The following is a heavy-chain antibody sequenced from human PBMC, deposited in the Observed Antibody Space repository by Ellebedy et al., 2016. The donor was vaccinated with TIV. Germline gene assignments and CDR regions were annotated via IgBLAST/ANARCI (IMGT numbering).Heavy chain of an antibody. D-gene: IGHD3-10*01. V-gene: IGHV4-59*01. J-gene: IGHJ4*02. CDR3: ARGDFPSFPSY. CDR1: GGSISSYY. CDR2: IYYSGST. Sequence: MPSETLSLTCTVSGGSISSYYWSWIRQPPGKGLEWIGYIYYSGSTNYNPSLKSRVTISVDTSKNQFSLKLSSVTAADTAVYYCARGDFPSFPSYWGQGTLVTVSS.